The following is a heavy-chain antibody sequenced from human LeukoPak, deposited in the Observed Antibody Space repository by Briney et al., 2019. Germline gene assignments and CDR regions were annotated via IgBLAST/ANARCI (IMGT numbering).Heavy chain of an antibody. CDR2: TKSKTDGGTT. V-gene: IGHV3-15*01. D-gene: IGHD3-16*01. J-gene: IGHJ4*02. CDR3: TTRGGSFDY. CDR1: GFTFNNVW. Sequence: GGSLRLSCAASGFTFNNVWMNWVRQVPGKGLEWVGRTKSKTDGGTTDYAAPVKGRFTISRDDSKNTLYLQMNSLKTEDTAVYYCTTRGGSFDYWGQGTLVTVSS.